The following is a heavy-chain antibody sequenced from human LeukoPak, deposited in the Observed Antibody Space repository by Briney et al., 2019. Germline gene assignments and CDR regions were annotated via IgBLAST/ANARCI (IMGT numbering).Heavy chain of an antibody. J-gene: IGHJ5*02. CDR1: GYTFTSYA. CDR3: ARDFAGFLRSSTINWFDP. CDR2: IIPIFGTA. V-gene: IGHV1-69*13. Sequence: SVKVSCKASGYTFTSYAMNWVRQAPGQGLKWMGGIIPIFGTANYAQKFQGRVTITADESTSTAYMELSSLRSEDTAVYYCARDFAGFLRSSTINWFDPWGQGTLVTVSS. D-gene: IGHD5/OR15-5a*01.